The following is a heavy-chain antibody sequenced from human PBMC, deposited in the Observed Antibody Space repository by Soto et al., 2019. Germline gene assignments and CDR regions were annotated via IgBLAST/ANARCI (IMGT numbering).Heavy chain of an antibody. D-gene: IGHD3-10*01. CDR2: ISGSGGST. CDR3: ARRTGDGVRGVTFDY. Sequence: GGSLRLSCAASGFTFSSYAMSWVRQAPGKGLEWVSAISGSGGSTYYADSVKGRFTISRDNSKNTLYLQMNSLRAEDTAVYYCARRTGDGVRGVTFDYWRQGTLVTVSS. V-gene: IGHV3-23*01. J-gene: IGHJ4*02. CDR1: GFTFSSYA.